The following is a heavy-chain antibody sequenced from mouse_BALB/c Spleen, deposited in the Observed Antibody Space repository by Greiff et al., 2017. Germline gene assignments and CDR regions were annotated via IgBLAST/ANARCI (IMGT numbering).Heavy chain of an antibody. CDR2: IRSKSNNYAT. D-gene: IGHD2-14*01. J-gene: IGHJ4*01. CDR3: VRLHRYYYAMDY. V-gene: IGHV10-1*02. CDR1: GFTFNTYA. Sequence: EVQVVESGGGLVQPKGSLKLSCAASGFTFNTYAMNWVRQAPGKGLEWVARIRSKSNNYATYYADSVKDRFTISRDDSQSMLYLQMNNLKTEDTAMYYCVRLHRYYYAMDYWGQGTSVTVSS.